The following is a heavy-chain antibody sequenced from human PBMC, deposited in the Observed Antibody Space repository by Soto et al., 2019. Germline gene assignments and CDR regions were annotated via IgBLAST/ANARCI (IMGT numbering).Heavy chain of an antibody. CDR1: GGSFSGYY. J-gene: IGHJ4*02. CDR2: INHSGST. CDR3: ARGRYSYGTHFDY. D-gene: IGHD5-18*01. Sequence: QVQLQQWGAGLLKPSETLSLTCAVYGGSFSGYYWSWIRQPPGKGLGWIGEINHSGSTNYNPSLKSRVTISVDRSKNQFSLKLSSVTAADTAVYYCARGRYSYGTHFDYWGQGTLVTVSS. V-gene: IGHV4-34*01.